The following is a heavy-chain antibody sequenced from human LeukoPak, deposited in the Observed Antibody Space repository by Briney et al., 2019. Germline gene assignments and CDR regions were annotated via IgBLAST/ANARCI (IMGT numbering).Heavy chain of an antibody. CDR1: GGSISSGGYS. J-gene: IGHJ3*02. CDR3: AREGLGDAFDI. Sequence: SETLSLTCAVSGGSISSGGYSWSWIRQPPGKGLEWIGYIYHSGSTYYNPSLKSRVTISVDRSKNQFSLKLSSVTAADTAVYYCAREGLGDAFDIWGQGTMVTASS. D-gene: IGHD3/OR15-3a*01. CDR2: IYHSGST. V-gene: IGHV4-30-2*01.